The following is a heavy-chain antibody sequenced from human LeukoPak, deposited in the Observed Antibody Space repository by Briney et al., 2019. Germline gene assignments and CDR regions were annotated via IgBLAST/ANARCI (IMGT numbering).Heavy chain of an antibody. J-gene: IGHJ3*02. CDR1: GGSISSYY. CDR3: AIMTYYDFWSGYSGGGAFDI. Sequence: SETLSLTCTVSGGSISSYYWSWIWQPPGKGLEWIGYIYYSGSTNYNPSLKSRVTISVDTSKNQFSLKLSSVTAADTAVYYCAIMTYYDFWSGYSGGGAFDIWGQGTMVTVSS. D-gene: IGHD3-3*01. V-gene: IGHV4-59*01. CDR2: IYYSGST.